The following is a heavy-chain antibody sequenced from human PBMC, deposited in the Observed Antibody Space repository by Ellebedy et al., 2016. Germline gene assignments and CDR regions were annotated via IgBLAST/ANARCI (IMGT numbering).Heavy chain of an antibody. CDR1: GFIFSNYA. V-gene: IGHV3-23*01. CDR2: ISGSGVST. D-gene: IGHD2-15*01. J-gene: IGHJ4*02. Sequence: GGSLRLSXVASGFIFSNYAMGWVRQAPGKGLEWVSGISGSGVSTYYAASVKGRFTISRDNSENTLYLLMNSLRAEDTALYYCAKVNSRDIVVVVASTPFDFWGQGTLVTVSS. CDR3: AKVNSRDIVVVVASTPFDF.